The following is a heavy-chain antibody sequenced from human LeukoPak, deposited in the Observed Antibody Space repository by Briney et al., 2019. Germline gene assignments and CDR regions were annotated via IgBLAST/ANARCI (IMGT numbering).Heavy chain of an antibody. CDR1: GFTFSSYA. V-gene: IGHV3-23*01. CDR2: ISGSGSSCSNT. J-gene: IGHJ4*02. CDR3: AKGSHYCTSTSCYPTRPLFDY. D-gene: IGHD2-2*01. Sequence: PGGSLRLSCAASGFTFSSYAVGWVRQAPGKRLEWVSGISGSGSSCSNTYYADSVKGRFTISRDNANNTVYLQMNSLSAEDTAVYFCAKGSHYCTSTSCYPTRPLFDYWGQGTLVTVSS.